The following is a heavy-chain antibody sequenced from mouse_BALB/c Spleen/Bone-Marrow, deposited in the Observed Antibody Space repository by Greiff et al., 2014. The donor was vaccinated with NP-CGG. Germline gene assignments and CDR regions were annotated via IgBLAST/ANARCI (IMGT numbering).Heavy chain of an antibody. CDR1: GYTFTSYW. J-gene: IGHJ2*01. V-gene: IGHV1-69*02. Sequence: VQLQQSGAELVRPGASVKLSCKASGYTFTSYWINWVKQRPGRGLEWIGNIYPSDSYTNYNQKFKDKATLTVDKSSSTAYKQLSSPTSEDSAVYYATRMRVYYFDYWGQGTTLTVSS. CDR3: TRMRVYYFDY. CDR2: IYPSDSYT.